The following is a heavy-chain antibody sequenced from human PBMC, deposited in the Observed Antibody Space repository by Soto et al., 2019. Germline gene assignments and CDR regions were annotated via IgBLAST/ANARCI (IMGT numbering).Heavy chain of an antibody. CDR1: GFTFTYFS. V-gene: IGHV3-49*02. CDR2: IRSKDYGGTT. Sequence: GGSLRLSCATSGFTFTYFSISWVRQAPGRGLEWVGFIRSKDYGGTTEYAASVKGRFAISRDDSTGIAYLQMNSLKNEDTAVYYCTREIPYFDSWGQGTQVTVSS. CDR3: TREIPYFDS. J-gene: IGHJ4*02.